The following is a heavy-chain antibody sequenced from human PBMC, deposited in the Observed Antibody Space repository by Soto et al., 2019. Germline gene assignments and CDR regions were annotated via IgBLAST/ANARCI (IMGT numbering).Heavy chain of an antibody. J-gene: IGHJ3*02. CDR2: IYYSGST. V-gene: IGHV4-59*01. CDR3: ASISGYDFPSDDAFDI. CDR1: GGSISSYY. D-gene: IGHD5-12*01. Sequence: SETLSLTCTVSGGSISSYYWSWIRQPPGKGLEWIGYIYYSGSTNYNPSLKSRVTISVDTSKNQFSLKLSSVTAADTAVYYCASISGYDFPSDDAFDIWGQGTMVTVSS.